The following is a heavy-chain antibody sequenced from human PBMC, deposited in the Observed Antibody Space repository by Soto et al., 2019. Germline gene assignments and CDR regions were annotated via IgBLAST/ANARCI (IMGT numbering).Heavy chain of an antibody. Sequence: VASVKVSCKASGYTFTGYYMHWVRQAPGQGLEWMGWINPNSGGTNYAQKFQGWVTMTRDTSISTAYMELSRLRSDDTAVYYCARGHSTHSVIDYWGQGTLVTVSS. D-gene: IGHD2-2*01. V-gene: IGHV1-2*04. J-gene: IGHJ4*02. CDR3: ARGHSTHSVIDY. CDR1: GYTFTGYY. CDR2: INPNSGGT.